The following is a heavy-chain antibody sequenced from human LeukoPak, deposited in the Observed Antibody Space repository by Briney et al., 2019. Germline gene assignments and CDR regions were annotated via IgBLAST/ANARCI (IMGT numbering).Heavy chain of an antibody. CDR2: IYHSGST. V-gene: IGHV4-39*07. CDR1: GGSISSGSYY. CDR3: ARDNGGYFAFDY. J-gene: IGHJ4*02. Sequence: PSQTLSLTCTVSGGSISSGSYYWSWIRQPPGKGLEWIGNIYHSGSTYYNPSLKSRITISLDTSKNQFSLKLNSVTAADTAVYYCARDNGGYFAFDYWGQGTLVTVSS. D-gene: IGHD3-22*01.